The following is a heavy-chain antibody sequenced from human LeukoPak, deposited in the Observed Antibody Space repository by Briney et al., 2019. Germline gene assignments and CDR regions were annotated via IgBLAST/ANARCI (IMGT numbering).Heavy chain of an antibody. V-gene: IGHV3-53*01. CDR2: IYGGGST. J-gene: IGHJ4*02. D-gene: IGHD3-22*01. CDR1: GFTVSSIH. CDR3: ARGSGYYLGNY. Sequence: PGGSLRLSCAASGFTVSSIHMSWVRQAPGKVLEWVSVIYGGGSTYYADSVKGRFTISRDNSKNTLYLQMNSLRAEDTAVYYCARGSGYYLGNYWGQGTLVTVSS.